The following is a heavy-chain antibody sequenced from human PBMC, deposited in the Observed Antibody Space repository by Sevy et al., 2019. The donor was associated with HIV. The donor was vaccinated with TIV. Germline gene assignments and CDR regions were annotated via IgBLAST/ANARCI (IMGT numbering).Heavy chain of an antibody. J-gene: IGHJ4*02. CDR1: GFSFSDYY. CDR2: ISTSSGFT. D-gene: IGHD5-18*01. CDR3: VRVRYNYGQKYFDY. V-gene: IGHV3-11*06. Sequence: GGSLRLSCTASGFSFSDYYMSWIRRAPGKGLEWISYISTSSGFTNYEDSVKGRFTISRDNAKNSLYLQMNSLRGEDTAVYFCVRVRYNYGQKYFDYWGQGTLVTVSS.